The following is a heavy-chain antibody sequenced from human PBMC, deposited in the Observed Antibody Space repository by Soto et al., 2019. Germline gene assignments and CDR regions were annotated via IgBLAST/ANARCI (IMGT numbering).Heavy chain of an antibody. Sequence: ASVKVSCKVSGYTLTELSMHWVRQAPGKGLEWMGGFDPEDGETIYAQKFQGRATMTEDTSTGTAYMELRSLRSDDTAVYYCARVVAYTAPDYWGQGTLVTVSS. CDR3: ARVVAYTAPDY. D-gene: IGHD2-15*01. J-gene: IGHJ4*02. CDR2: FDPEDGET. V-gene: IGHV1-24*01. CDR1: GYTLTELS.